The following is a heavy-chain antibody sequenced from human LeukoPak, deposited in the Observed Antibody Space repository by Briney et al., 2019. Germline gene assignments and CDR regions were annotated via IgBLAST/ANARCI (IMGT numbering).Heavy chain of an antibody. CDR3: ARGNWSDGYSFAY. D-gene: IGHD1-20*01. CDR1: GCTFSSYA. CDR2: IIPILGIA. J-gene: IGHJ4*02. Sequence: SVKVSCKASGCTFSSYAISWVRQAPGQGLEWMGRIIPILGIANYAQKFQGRVTITADKSTSTAYMELSSLRSEDPAVYYCARGNWSDGYSFAYSAQGTLLTAPS. V-gene: IGHV1-69*04.